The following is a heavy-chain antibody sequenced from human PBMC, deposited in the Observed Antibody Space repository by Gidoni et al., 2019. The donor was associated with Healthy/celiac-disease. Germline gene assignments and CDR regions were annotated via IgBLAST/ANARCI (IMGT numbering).Heavy chain of an antibody. D-gene: IGHD5-12*01. Sequence: EVQLVESGGGLVQPGGSLRLSCAASGLPFSSYSMNWVRQAPWKGLEWVSYISSSSSTIYYADSVKGRFTISRDNAKNSLYLQMNSLRDEDTAVYYCARDRKSRDGYNYYFDYWGQGTLVTVSS. J-gene: IGHJ4*02. CDR2: ISSSSSTI. V-gene: IGHV3-48*02. CDR1: GLPFSSYS. CDR3: ARDRKSRDGYNYYFDY.